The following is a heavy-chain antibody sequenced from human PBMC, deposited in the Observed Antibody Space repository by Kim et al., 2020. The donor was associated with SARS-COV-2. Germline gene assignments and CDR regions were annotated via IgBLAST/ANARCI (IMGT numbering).Heavy chain of an antibody. D-gene: IGHD2-8*01. CDR2: ISFDGSNT. V-gene: IGHV3-30*04. CDR3: ARDSMYANGRGYFDS. Sequence: GGSLRLSCAASGFTFTMYSMHWVRQAPGKGLEWVAFISFDGSNTDYADSVKGRFTVSRDSSKNTVFLEMSRLRLADTALYFCARDSMYANGRGYFDSWGPGTLVTVSS. J-gene: IGHJ4*02. CDR1: GFTFTMYS.